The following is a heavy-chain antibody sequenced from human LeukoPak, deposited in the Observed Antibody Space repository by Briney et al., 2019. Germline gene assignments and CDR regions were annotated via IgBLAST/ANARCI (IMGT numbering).Heavy chain of an antibody. J-gene: IGHJ3*02. D-gene: IGHD2-15*01. CDR1: GYTFTGYY. CDR3: AKAHRTYCSGGSCYYNAFDI. V-gene: IGHV1-2*02. Sequence: GASVKVSCKASGYTFTGYYMHWVRQAPGQGLEWLGWINPNSGGTNYAQKFQGRVTMTRDTSISTAYMELSRPRSDDTAVYYCAKAHRTYCSGGSCYYNAFDIWGQGTMVTVSS. CDR2: INPNSGGT.